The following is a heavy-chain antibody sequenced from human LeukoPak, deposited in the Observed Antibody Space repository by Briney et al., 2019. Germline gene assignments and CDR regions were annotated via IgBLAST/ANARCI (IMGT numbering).Heavy chain of an antibody. V-gene: IGHV1-2*02. J-gene: IGHJ4*02. CDR3: ARMTPPIVGATMGY. D-gene: IGHD1-26*01. CDR2: INPNSGGT. CDR1: GYTFTDYY. Sequence: ASVKVSCKASGYTFTDYYIHWVRQAPGQGLEWMGWINPNSGGTNYAQKFQGRVTMTRDTSISTAYMELSRLRSDDTAVYYCARMTPPIVGATMGYWGQGTLVTVSS.